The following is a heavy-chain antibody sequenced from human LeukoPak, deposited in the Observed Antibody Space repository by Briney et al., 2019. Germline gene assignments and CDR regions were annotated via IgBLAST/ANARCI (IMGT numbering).Heavy chain of an antibody. D-gene: IGHD5-12*01. CDR3: AREGRSGYDLTGYYGMDV. V-gene: IGHV3-48*03. Sequence: PGGSLRLSCPASGFTFSTYEMNWVRQAPGKGLGWVSYIGSSDTMYYADSVKGRFTISRDNATNSLYLQMNSLRAEDTAIYYCAREGRSGYDLTGYYGMDVWGKGTTVTVSS. CDR2: IGSSDTM. CDR1: GFTFSTYE. J-gene: IGHJ6*04.